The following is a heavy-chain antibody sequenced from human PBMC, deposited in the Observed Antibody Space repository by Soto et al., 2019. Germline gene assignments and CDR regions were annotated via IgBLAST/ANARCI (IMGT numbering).Heavy chain of an antibody. CDR1: GMSFTNQH. Sequence: SETLSLTCDVSGMSFTNQHWSWIRQAPGKGLEWVGYVFSNWSTTYNPSLASRVTMSLDMSKSQFSLRMTSVTAADTAVYYCARFGASAALDDNWGQGTLVTVS. D-gene: IGHD6-25*01. CDR3: ARFGASAALDDN. CDR2: VFSNWST. V-gene: IGHV4-59*11. J-gene: IGHJ4*02.